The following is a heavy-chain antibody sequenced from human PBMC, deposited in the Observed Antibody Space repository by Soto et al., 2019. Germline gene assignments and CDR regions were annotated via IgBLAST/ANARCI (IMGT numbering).Heavy chain of an antibody. CDR1: GGSLSSGGYY. CDR3: ESRGIAAAAKRSDY. CDR2: IYYSGST. D-gene: IGHD6-13*01. Sequence: PSDTLSLTCTVSGGSLSSGGYYWSWIRQHPGKGLEWIGYIYYSGSTYYNPSLKSRVTISVDTSKNQFSLKLSSVTAADTAVYYCESRGIAAAAKRSDYWGQGTLVTVSS. J-gene: IGHJ4*02. V-gene: IGHV4-31*03.